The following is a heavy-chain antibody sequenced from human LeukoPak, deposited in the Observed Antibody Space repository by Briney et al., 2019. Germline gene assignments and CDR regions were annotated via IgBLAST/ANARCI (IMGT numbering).Heavy chain of an antibody. J-gene: IGHJ2*01. CDR2: IYTSGST. CDR3: ARAPDWYFDL. V-gene: IGHV4-61*02. D-gene: IGHD2-2*01. CDR1: GGSISSGSYY. Sequence: SETLSLTXTVSGGSISSGSYYWSWIRQPAGEGLEWIGRIYTSGSTNYNPSLKSRVTISVDTSKNQFSLKLSSVTAADTAVYYCARAPDWYFDLWGRGTLVTVSS.